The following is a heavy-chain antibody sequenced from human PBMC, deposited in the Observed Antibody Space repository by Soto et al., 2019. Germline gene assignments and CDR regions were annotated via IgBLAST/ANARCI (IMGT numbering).Heavy chain of an antibody. Sequence: QVQLQESGPGLVKPSQTLSLICTVSGVSTSGGSYYWNWLRQRPGKGLEWIGYIYFSGRTYYNPSLESPLTISVGTSKHQFSLNLRSVTAADTAVYYCAGPLNPLTGYPSFWGQGTLVTVTS. D-gene: IGHD3-9*01. CDR1: GVSTSGGSYY. CDR3: AGPLNPLTGYPSF. CDR2: IYFSGRT. V-gene: IGHV4-31*01. J-gene: IGHJ4*02.